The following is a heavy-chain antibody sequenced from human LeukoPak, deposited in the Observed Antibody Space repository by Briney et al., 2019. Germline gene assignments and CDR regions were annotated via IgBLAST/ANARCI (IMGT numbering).Heavy chain of an antibody. J-gene: IGHJ5*02. CDR2: ISYDGSNK. CDR3: ARDRVGYYGS. V-gene: IGHV3-30*04. D-gene: IGHD3-10*01. CDR1: AFTFSSYA. Sequence: GGSLRLSCAASAFTFSSYAMHWVRQAPGKGLEWVAVISYDGSNKYYADSVKGRFTISRDNAKNSLYLQMNSLRAEDTAVYYCARDRVGYYGSWGQGTLVTVSS.